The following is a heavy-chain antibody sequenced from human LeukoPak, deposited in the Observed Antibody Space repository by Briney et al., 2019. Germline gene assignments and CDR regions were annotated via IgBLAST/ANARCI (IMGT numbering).Heavy chain of an antibody. V-gene: IGHV4-34*01. CDR1: GGSFSGYH. CDR3: PRGNLVVVAAANRAHSYMDV. Sequence: SETLSLTCALYGGSFSGYHWTWIRQPPGKGLEWIGEITHTGNTNYNPSLKSRVTISADTSKTQFSLKLSSVTAADTAVYYCPRGNLVVVAAANRAHSYMDVWAKGTTVTVSS. J-gene: IGHJ6*03. CDR2: ITHTGNT. D-gene: IGHD2-2*01.